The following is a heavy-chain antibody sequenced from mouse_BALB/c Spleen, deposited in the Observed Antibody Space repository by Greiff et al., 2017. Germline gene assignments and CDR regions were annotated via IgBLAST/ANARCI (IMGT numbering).Heavy chain of an antibody. J-gene: IGHJ4*01. CDR1: GDSIPSGF. D-gene: IGHD1-1*01. CDR3: ARYYYGSSYDAMDY. CDR2: ISYSGST. Sequence: EVQGVGSGPRLVKPSQTLSLTRSVTGDSIPSGFWNWIRKFPGNKLEYMGYISYSGSTYYNPSLKSRISITRDTSKNQYYLQLNSVTTEDTATYYCARYYYGSSYDAMDYWGQGTSVTVSS. V-gene: IGHV3-8*02.